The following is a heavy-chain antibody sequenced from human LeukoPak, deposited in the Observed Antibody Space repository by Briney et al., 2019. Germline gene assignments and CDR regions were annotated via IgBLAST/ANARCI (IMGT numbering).Heavy chain of an antibody. D-gene: IGHD2-15*01. Sequence: GESLKISCKGSGYSFTSYWIGWVRQMPGKGLEWMGIIYPGGSDTRYSPSFQGQVTISADKSISTAYLQWSSLKASDTAMYYCARPGYCSGGSCYYPAPLDYWGQGTLVTVSS. V-gene: IGHV5-51*01. J-gene: IGHJ4*02. CDR2: IYPGGSDT. CDR3: ARPGYCSGGSCYYPAPLDY. CDR1: GYSFTSYW.